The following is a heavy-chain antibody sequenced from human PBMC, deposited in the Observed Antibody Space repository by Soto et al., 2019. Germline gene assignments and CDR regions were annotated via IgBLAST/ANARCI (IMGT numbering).Heavy chain of an antibody. D-gene: IGHD3-3*01. J-gene: IGHJ6*03. CDR1: GFTSRSYS. CDR2: ISSSSSTI. CDR3: ARRIWSSQRHYYYYMDV. V-gene: IGHV3-48*01. Sequence: PGGSLRLSCAASGFTSRSYSMNWVRQAPGKGLEWVSYISSSSSTIYYADSVKGRFTISRDNAKNSLYLQMNSLRAEDTAVYYCARRIWSSQRHYYYYMDVWGKGTTVTVSS.